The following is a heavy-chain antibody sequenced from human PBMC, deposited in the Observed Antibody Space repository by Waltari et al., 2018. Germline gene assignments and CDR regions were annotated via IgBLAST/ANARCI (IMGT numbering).Heavy chain of an antibody. Sequence: QVQLVQSGAEVKKPGSSVKVSCKASGGTFTSYTISWVRQAPGQGLEWMGWITAYNGNTNYALKFQGRVTRTTDTSTSTVYMELRSLISDDTAVYYCAREGYYGDYFDYWGQGTLVIVSS. D-gene: IGHD4-17*01. CDR3: AREGYYGDYFDY. CDR1: GGTFTSYT. CDR2: ITAYNGNT. J-gene: IGHJ4*02. V-gene: IGHV1-18*01.